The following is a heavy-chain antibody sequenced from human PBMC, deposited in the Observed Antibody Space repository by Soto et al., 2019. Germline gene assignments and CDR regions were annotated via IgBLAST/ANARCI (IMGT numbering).Heavy chain of an antibody. CDR3: ARLGCDSSGYDCGMDA. CDR1: GYSFTSYW. CDR2: IYPGDSDT. V-gene: IGHV5-51*01. J-gene: IGHJ6*02. D-gene: IGHD3-22*01. Sequence: GESLKISCKGSGYSFTSYWIGWVRQMPGKGLEWMGIIYPGDSDTRYSPSFQGQVTISADKSISTAYLQWSSLKASDTAMYYCARLGCDSSGYDCGMDAWGQGTTVTVSS.